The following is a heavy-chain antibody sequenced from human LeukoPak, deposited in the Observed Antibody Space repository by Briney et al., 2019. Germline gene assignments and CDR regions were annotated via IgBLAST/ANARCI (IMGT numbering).Heavy chain of an antibody. CDR1: GFTFSSYA. CDR3: AKVGVAGGYYWFDP. Sequence: GGSLRLSCAASGFTFSSYAMTWVRQAPGKGLEWVSPIGGSGGSTYYADSVKGRFTVSRDNSKNTFFVQMNSLRAEDTAIYYCAKVGVAGGYYWFDPWGQGTLVTVSS. V-gene: IGHV3-23*01. CDR2: IGGSGGST. D-gene: IGHD6-19*01. J-gene: IGHJ5*02.